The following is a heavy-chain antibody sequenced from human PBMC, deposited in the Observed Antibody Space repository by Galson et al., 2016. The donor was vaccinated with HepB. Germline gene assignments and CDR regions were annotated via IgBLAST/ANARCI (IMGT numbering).Heavy chain of an antibody. D-gene: IGHD3-3*02. CDR3: AIASPAFDF. CDR2: IYYSGRT. CDR1: GGSISRSTSY. Sequence: SETLSLTCTVSGGSISRSTSYWGWVRQPPGKGLEWIGSIYYSGRTYYNPSLKSRVTISVDTSKKQFSLKVSSVTAGDTAVYYCAIASPAFDFWGQGALVTVSA. J-gene: IGHJ4*02. V-gene: IGHV4-39*01.